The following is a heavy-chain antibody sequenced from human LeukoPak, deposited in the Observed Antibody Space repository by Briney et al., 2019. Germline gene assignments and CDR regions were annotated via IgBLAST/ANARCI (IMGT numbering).Heavy chain of an antibody. J-gene: IGHJ4*02. V-gene: IGHV4-38-2*02. CDR3: ASWIQRPIAAAGTGFDY. CDR2: IYHSGST. Sequence: SETLSLTCTVSGYSISSGYYWGWIRQPPGKGLEWIGSIYHSGSTYYNPSLKSRVTISVDTSKNQFSLKLSSVTAADTAVYYCASWIQRPIAAAGTGFDYWGQGTLVTVSS. CDR1: GYSISSGYY. D-gene: IGHD6-13*01.